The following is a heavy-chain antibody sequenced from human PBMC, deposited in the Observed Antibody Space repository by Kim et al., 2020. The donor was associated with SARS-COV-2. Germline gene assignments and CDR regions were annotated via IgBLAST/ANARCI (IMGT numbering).Heavy chain of an antibody. CDR3: ARGSGWAFDY. CDR2: NDNT. V-gene: IGHV1-3*01. J-gene: IGHJ4*02. Sequence: NDNTKLSQQFQGRVTITRDTSASTAYMELTSLRSEDTAIYYCARGSGWAFDYWGQGTLITVAS. D-gene: IGHD6-19*01.